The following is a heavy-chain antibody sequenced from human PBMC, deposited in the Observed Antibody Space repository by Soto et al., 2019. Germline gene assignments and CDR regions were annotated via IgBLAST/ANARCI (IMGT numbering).Heavy chain of an antibody. CDR3: ARVWGGAFDI. CDR1: GGSISGYY. J-gene: IGHJ3*02. V-gene: IGHV4-59*01. D-gene: IGHD3-10*01. Sequence: SETLSLTCTVSGGSISGYYWSWIRQPPGKGLEWIGYIYYSGSTNYNPSLKSRVTISVDTSKNQFSLKLSSVTAADTAVYYCARVWGGAFDIWGQGTMVTV. CDR2: IYYSGST.